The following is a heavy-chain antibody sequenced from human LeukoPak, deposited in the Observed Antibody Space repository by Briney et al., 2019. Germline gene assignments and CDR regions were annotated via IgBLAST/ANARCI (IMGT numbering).Heavy chain of an antibody. V-gene: IGHV3-21*04. CDR1: GFTFSSYS. Sequence: PGGSLRLSCAASGFTFSSYSMNWVRQAPGKGLEWVSSISSSSSYIYYADSVKGRFTISRDNSKNTLYLQMNSLRAEDTAVYYCASDYGGDSGAFDIWGQGTMVTVSS. CDR2: ISSSSSYI. J-gene: IGHJ3*02. CDR3: ASDYGGDSGAFDI. D-gene: IGHD2-21*01.